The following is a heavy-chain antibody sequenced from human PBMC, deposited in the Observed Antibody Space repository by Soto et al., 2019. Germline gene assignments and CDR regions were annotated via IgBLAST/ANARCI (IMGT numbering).Heavy chain of an antibody. V-gene: IGHV1-58*01. CDR1: GFTFTSSA. J-gene: IGHJ4*02. Sequence: SVKVSCKASGFTFTSSAVQWVRQARGQRLEWIGWIVVGSGNTNYAQKFQERVTITRDMSTSTAYMKLSSLRSEDTAVYYCAAIGTNYYDSSGPESWGQGTLVTVSS. CDR3: AAIGTNYYDSSGPES. D-gene: IGHD3-22*01. CDR2: IVVGSGNT.